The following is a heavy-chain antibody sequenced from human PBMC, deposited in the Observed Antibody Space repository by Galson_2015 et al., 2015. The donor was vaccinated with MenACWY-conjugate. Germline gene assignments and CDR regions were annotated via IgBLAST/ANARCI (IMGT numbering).Heavy chain of an antibody. CDR2: IYSSGST. Sequence: SETLSLTCTVSGGSVSSGSYWTWIRQPPGKGLEWIGLIYSSGSTKYNPSLKSRVTISLDMSKNQVSLKLSSVTAAGTAVYYCAREYNKWGQGTLVTVSS. CDR1: GGSVSSGSY. D-gene: IGHD1-14*01. V-gene: IGHV4-61*01. CDR3: AREYNK. J-gene: IGHJ4*02.